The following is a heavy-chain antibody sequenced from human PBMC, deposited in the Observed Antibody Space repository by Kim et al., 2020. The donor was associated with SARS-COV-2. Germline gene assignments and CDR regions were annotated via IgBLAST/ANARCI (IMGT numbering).Heavy chain of an antibody. V-gene: IGHV3-11*05. CDR3: ARDHAISTDRYSYGYRY. Sequence: GGSLRLSCAASGFTFSDYYMSWIRQAPGKGLEWVSYITSSSSYTKYADSVKGRFTVSRDNAKNSLYLQMNSLRAEDTAVYYCARDHAISTDRYSYGYRYWGQGTLVTVSS. CDR1: GFTFSDYY. D-gene: IGHD5-18*01. J-gene: IGHJ4*02. CDR2: ITSSSSYT.